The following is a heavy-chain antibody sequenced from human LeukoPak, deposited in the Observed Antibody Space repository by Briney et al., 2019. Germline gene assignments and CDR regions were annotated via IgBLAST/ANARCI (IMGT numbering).Heavy chain of an antibody. Sequence: PSETLSLTCTVSGGSIRSYHWSWIRQPPGKGLEWIGYIYYSGNTNYNSSLKSRVTISVDTSRNQFSLKLSSVSAADRGIYYCAKHEGSYFDKSGYTFEYWGQGTLVTVSS. CDR1: GGSIRSYH. CDR3: AKHEGSYFDKSGYTFEY. V-gene: IGHV4-59*08. D-gene: IGHD3-22*01. J-gene: IGHJ4*02. CDR2: IYYSGNT.